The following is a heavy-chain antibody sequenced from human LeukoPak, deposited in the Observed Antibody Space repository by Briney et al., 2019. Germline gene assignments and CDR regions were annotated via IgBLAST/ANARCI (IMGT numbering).Heavy chain of an antibody. J-gene: IGHJ4*02. CDR3: ARQYRLGYCSSTSCYYFDY. Sequence: ASVKVSCKAAGGTFSSYAISWVRQAPGQGLEWMGGIMPIFGTASYAQKFEGRVTITADESTSTAYMEPSSLRSEDTAVYYCARQYRLGYCSSTSCYYFDYWGQGTLVTVSS. D-gene: IGHD2-2*01. V-gene: IGHV1-69*13. CDR1: GGTFSSYA. CDR2: IMPIFGTA.